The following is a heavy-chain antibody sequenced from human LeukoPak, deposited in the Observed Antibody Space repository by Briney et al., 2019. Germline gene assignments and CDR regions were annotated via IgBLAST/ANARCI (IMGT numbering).Heavy chain of an antibody. CDR1: GGSISSYY. CDR2: IYTSGST. Sequence: SGTLSLTCTASGGSISSYYWSWIRQPAGKGLEWIGRIYTSGSTNYNPSLKSRVTMSVDTSKNQFSLKLSSVTAADTAVYYCARDLVVVPAAIDWFDPWGQGTLVTVSS. J-gene: IGHJ5*02. D-gene: IGHD2-2*01. V-gene: IGHV4-4*07. CDR3: ARDLVVVPAAIDWFDP.